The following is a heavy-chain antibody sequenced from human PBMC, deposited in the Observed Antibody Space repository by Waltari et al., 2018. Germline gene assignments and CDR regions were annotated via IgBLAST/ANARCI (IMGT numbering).Heavy chain of an antibody. V-gene: IGHV3-30*18. CDR3: AKEGSGYDYPLFYYMDV. CDR1: GISISSYG. Sequence: QVQLVESGGGVVQPGRSLRLSCAASGISISSYGMHGVRQAPGKGLGWVADISSDGGNNYHAGSVKGRFTISRDNSKNTLYLQMSSLRGEDTAVYYCAKEGSGYDYPLFYYMDVWGKGTTVTVSS. CDR2: ISSDGGNN. J-gene: IGHJ6*03. D-gene: IGHD5-12*01.